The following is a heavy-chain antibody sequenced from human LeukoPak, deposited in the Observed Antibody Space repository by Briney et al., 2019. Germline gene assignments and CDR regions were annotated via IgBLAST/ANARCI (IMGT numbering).Heavy chain of an antibody. Sequence: ASVKVSCKASGYTFTGYYMHWVRQAPGQGLEWMGWINPNSGGTNYAQKFQGRVTMTRDTSISTAYMELSRLRSDDTAVYYCARDNIDYAVPDYWGQGTLVTVSS. J-gene: IGHJ4*02. D-gene: IGHD4-17*01. V-gene: IGHV1-2*02. CDR3: ARDNIDYAVPDY. CDR2: INPNSGGT. CDR1: GYTFTGYY.